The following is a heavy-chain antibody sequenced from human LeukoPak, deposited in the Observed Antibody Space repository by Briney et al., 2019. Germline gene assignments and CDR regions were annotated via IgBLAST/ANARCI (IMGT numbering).Heavy chain of an antibody. V-gene: IGHV1-69*04. D-gene: IGHD5-18*01. Sequence: SVKVSCKASGGTFSTSAITWVRQAPGQGLEWMGRIIPVLNITTYAQRFQGRVTITADTSTSTVYMELSSLRSEETAVYYCARDQGLTAPPPYGLDVWGQGTTVIVSS. CDR1: GGTFSTSA. J-gene: IGHJ6*02. CDR2: IIPVLNIT. CDR3: ARDQGLTAPPPYGLDV.